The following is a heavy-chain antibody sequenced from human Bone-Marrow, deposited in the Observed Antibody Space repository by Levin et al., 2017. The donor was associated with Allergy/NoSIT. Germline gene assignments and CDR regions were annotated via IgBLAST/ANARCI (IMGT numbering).Heavy chain of an antibody. J-gene: IGHJ4*02. Sequence: LSLTCAASGFTFSSSAMSWVRQAPGRGLEWVSAISGSGGSTYYADSVKGRFTISRDNSKNTLYLQMNSLRADDTAVYYCAKNPGYRSGYPGGFDYWGQGTLVTVSS. CDR1: GFTFSSSA. CDR2: ISGSGGST. V-gene: IGHV3-23*01. CDR3: AKNPGYRSGYPGGFDY. D-gene: IGHD5-12*01.